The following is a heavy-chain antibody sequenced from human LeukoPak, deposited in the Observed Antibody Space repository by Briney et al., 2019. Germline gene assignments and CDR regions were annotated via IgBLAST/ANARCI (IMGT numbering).Heavy chain of an antibody. Sequence: ASVKVSCKASGYTFTGYYMHWVRQAPGQGLEWMGWINPNSGGTNYAQKFQGRVTMTRDTSISTAYMELSRLRSDDTAVYYCARFAVHRRLAVAGQFGFDYWGQGTLVTVSS. CDR1: GYTFTGYY. CDR2: INPNSGGT. J-gene: IGHJ4*02. CDR3: ARFAVHRRLAVAGQFGFDY. V-gene: IGHV1-2*02. D-gene: IGHD6-19*01.